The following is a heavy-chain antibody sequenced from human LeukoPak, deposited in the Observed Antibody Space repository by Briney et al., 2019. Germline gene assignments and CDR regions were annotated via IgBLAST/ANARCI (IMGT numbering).Heavy chain of an antibody. CDR2: ISYDGSNK. D-gene: IGHD3-22*01. V-gene: IGHV3-30*18. J-gene: IGHJ4*02. CDR3: AKSLHYYDSSGHSPFGDY. CDR1: RFTFSNHG. Sequence: PGGSLRLSCAASRFTFSNHGMHWVRQAPGKGLEWVAVISYDGSNKYYADSVKGRFTISRDNSKNTLYLQMNSLRAEDTAVYYCAKSLHYYDSSGHSPFGDYWGQGTLVTVSS.